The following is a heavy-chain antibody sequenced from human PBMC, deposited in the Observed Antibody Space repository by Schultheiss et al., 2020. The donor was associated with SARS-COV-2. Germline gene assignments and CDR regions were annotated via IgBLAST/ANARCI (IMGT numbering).Heavy chain of an antibody. V-gene: IGHV3-9*01. J-gene: IGHJ4*02. Sequence: SLKISCAASGFTFSSYGMHWVRQAPGKGLEWVSGISWNSGSIGYADSVKGRFTISRDNAKNSLYLQMNSLRAEDTAVYYCTTNRGYSYGYREYYFDYWGQGTLVTVSS. CDR3: TTNRGYSYGYREYYFDY. D-gene: IGHD5-18*01. CDR2: ISWNSGSI. CDR1: GFTFSSYG.